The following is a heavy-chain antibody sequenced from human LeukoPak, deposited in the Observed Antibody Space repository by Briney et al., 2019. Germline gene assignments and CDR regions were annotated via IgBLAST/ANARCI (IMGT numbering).Heavy chain of an antibody. CDR1: GFTFSSYS. CDR3: AREVDSGSYMDSAFDI. Sequence: HPGGSLRLSCAASGFTFSSYSMNWVRQAPGKGLEWVSYISSSSSTIYYADSVKGRFTISRDNAKNSLYLQMNSLRDEDTAVYYCAREVDSGSYMDSAFDIWGQGTMVTVSS. V-gene: IGHV3-48*02. J-gene: IGHJ3*02. CDR2: ISSSSSTI. D-gene: IGHD1-26*01.